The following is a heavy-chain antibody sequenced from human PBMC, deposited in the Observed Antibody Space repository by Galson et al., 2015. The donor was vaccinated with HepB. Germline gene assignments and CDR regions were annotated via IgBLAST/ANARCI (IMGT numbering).Heavy chain of an antibody. CDR3: ARHLNGYNPHDAFDI. V-gene: IGHV5-10-1*01. D-gene: IGHD5-24*01. J-gene: IGHJ3*02. Sequence: QSGAEVKKPGESLRISCKGSGYSFTSYWISWVRQMPGKGLEWMGRIDPSDSYTNYSPSFQGHVTISADKSISTAYLQWSSLKASDTAMYYCARHLNGYNPHDAFDIWGQGTMVTVSS. CDR1: GYSFTSYW. CDR2: IDPSDSYT.